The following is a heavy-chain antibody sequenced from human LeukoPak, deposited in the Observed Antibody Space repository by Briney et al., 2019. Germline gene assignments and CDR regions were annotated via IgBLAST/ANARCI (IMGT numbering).Heavy chain of an antibody. Sequence: SETLSLTCTVSGGSLSSYYWSWIRQPPGKGLEWIGEINHSGSTNYNPSLKSRVTISVDTSKNQFSLKLSSVTAADTAVYYCARVFLGNCRSTSCFDCWGQGTLVTVSS. J-gene: IGHJ4*03. CDR2: INHSGST. D-gene: IGHD2-2*01. CDR3: ARVFLGNCRSTSCFDC. V-gene: IGHV4-34*01. CDR1: GGSLSSYY.